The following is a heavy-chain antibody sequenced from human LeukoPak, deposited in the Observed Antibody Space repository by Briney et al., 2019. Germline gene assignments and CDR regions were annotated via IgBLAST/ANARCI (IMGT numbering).Heavy chain of an antibody. CDR3: ARAKKYCSSTSCYAGGRFDP. CDR2: IYHSGST. Sequence: SGTLSLTCAVSGGSISSSNWWSWVRQPPGKGLEWIGEIYHSGSTNYNPSLKSRVTISVDKSKNRFSLKLSSVTAADTAVYYCARAKKYCSSTSCYAGGRFDPWGQGTLVTVSS. J-gene: IGHJ5*02. D-gene: IGHD2-2*01. CDR1: GGSISSSNW. V-gene: IGHV4-4*02.